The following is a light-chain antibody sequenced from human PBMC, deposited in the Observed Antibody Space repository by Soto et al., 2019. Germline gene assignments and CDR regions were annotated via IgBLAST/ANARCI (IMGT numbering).Light chain of an antibody. Sequence: QSVLTQPASVSGSPGQSITMSCTGTNSDVGDYNYVSWYQQHPGRAPKLMIYEVSNRPSGVSNRFFGSKSGNAASLTISGLQAEDEADYYCSSYTSRSSHYVFGTGTKVTVL. J-gene: IGLJ1*01. CDR1: NSDVGDYNY. V-gene: IGLV2-14*01. CDR3: SSYTSRSSHYV. CDR2: EVS.